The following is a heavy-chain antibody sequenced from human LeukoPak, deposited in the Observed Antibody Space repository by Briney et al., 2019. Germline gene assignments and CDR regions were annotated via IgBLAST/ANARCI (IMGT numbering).Heavy chain of an antibody. D-gene: IGHD6-19*01. Sequence: SETLSLTCTVSGGSISSYYWSWIRQPPGKGLEWIGYIYYSGSTNYNPSLKSRVTISVDTSKNQFSLKLSSVTAADTAVYYCARALRGSGWYYYYYMDVWGKGTTVTISS. CDR2: IYYSGST. J-gene: IGHJ6*03. CDR1: GGSISSYY. V-gene: IGHV4-59*01. CDR3: ARALRGSGWYYYYYMDV.